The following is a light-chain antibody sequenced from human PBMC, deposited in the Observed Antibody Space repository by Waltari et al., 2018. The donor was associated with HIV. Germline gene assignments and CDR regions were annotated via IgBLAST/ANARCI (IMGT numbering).Light chain of an antibody. CDR1: QSISSY. Sequence: DIQMTQSPSSLSASVGDRVTITCRASQSISSYLNWYQQKPGKDPKLLIYAASSLQSGVPSRFSGSGSGTDFTLTISSLQPEDFATYYCQQSYSTPPWTFGQGTKVEIK. V-gene: IGKV1-39*01. CDR2: AAS. J-gene: IGKJ1*01. CDR3: QQSYSTPPWT.